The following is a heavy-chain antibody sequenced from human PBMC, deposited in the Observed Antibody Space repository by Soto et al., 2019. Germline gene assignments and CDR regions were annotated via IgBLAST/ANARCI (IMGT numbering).Heavy chain of an antibody. CDR2: IRSKANSYAT. CDR3: TRQSETYYYGSGSLPCDY. Sequence: GGSLRLSCAASGFTFSGSAMHWVRQASGKGLEWVGRIRSKANSYATAYAASVKGRFTISRDDSKNTAYLQMNSLKTEDTAVYYCTRQSETYYYGSGSLPCDYWGQGTLVTVSS. J-gene: IGHJ4*02. V-gene: IGHV3-73*01. CDR1: GFTFSGSA. D-gene: IGHD3-10*01.